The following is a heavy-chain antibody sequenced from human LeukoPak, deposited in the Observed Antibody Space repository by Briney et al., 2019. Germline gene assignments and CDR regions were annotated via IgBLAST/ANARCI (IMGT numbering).Heavy chain of an antibody. CDR3: ARYSSSWYLAYYYYYMDV. V-gene: IGHV3-30*02. Sequence: GGSLRLSCAASGFIFSSYGMHWVRQAPGKGLEWVAFIRYDGSNKYYADSVKGRFTISRDNAKNSLYLQMNSLRAEDTAVYYCARYSSSWYLAYYYYYMDVWGKGTTVTISS. D-gene: IGHD6-13*01. CDR1: GFIFSSYG. J-gene: IGHJ6*03. CDR2: IRYDGSNK.